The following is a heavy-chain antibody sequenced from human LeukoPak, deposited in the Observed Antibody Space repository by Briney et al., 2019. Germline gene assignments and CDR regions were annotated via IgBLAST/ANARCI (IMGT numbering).Heavy chain of an antibody. Sequence: GGSLRLSCAASGFTFSSYAMSWVRQAPGKGLEWVSAISGSGGSTYYADSVKGRFTISRDNARNSLYLQMNSLRAEDTAVYYCARAAAYYDFWSGYGYYYYYYMDVWGKGTTVTVSS. CDR2: ISGSGGST. CDR1: GFTFSSYA. CDR3: ARAAAYYDFWSGYGYYYYYYMDV. D-gene: IGHD3-3*01. V-gene: IGHV3-23*01. J-gene: IGHJ6*03.